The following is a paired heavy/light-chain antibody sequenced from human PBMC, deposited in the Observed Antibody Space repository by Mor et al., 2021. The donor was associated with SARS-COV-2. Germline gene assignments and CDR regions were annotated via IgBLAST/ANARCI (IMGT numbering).Light chain of an antibody. V-gene: IGKV3-11*01. CDR1: QSISSY. J-gene: IGKJ4*01. Sequence: EIVLTQSPATLSLSPGERATLSCRASQSISSYLAWYQQKPGQAPSLLIYDASNRATGIPARFSGSGSGTDFTLTISSLEPEDFAVYYCQQRSNWPLTFGGGTKVEIK. CDR3: QQRSNWPLT. CDR2: DAS.
Heavy chain of an antibody. J-gene: IGHJ4*02. CDR2: ISGSGAST. V-gene: IGHV3-23*01. D-gene: IGHD6-19*01. CDR3: AKDLNSSDRPDY. CDR1: GFTFNNDA. Sequence: EVQLLESGGGLVQPGGSLRLSCAASGFTFNNDAMSWVRQAPGEGLEWVSTISGSGASTHYADSVKGRFTISRDNSKHTLFLQMNSLRAEDTAVYYCAKDLNSSDRPDYWGQGTLVTVSP.